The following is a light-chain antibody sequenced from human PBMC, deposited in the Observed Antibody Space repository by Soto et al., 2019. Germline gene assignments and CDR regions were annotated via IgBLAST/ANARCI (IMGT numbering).Light chain of an antibody. J-gene: IGLJ1*01. V-gene: IGLV2-14*01. CDR2: DVN. Sequence: QSALTQPASVSGSPGQSITISCTGTSSDIGGYNYVSWYQHHPGRAPKLMIFDVNYRPSGVSDRFSGSKSGNTASLTVSGLQADDEADYYCSSYTSSSTYVFGTGTKVTVL. CDR3: SSYTSSSTYV. CDR1: SSDIGGYNY.